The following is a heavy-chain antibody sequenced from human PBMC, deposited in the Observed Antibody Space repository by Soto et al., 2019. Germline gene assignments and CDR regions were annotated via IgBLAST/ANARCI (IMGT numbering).Heavy chain of an antibody. Sequence: SETLSLPCTVSGGSISSYYWSWIRQPPGKGLEWIGYIYYSGSTNYNPSLKSRVTISVDTSKNQFSLKLSSVTAADTAVYYCASGPWDTAMVFDYWGQGTLVTVSS. CDR3: ASGPWDTAMVFDY. D-gene: IGHD5-18*01. CDR2: IYYSGST. CDR1: GGSISSYY. V-gene: IGHV4-59*01. J-gene: IGHJ4*02.